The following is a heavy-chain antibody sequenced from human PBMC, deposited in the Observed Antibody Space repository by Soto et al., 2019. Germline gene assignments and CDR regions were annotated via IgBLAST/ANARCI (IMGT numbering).Heavy chain of an antibody. V-gene: IGHV1-18*01. J-gene: IGHJ6*02. D-gene: IGHD5-12*01. CDR3: ARLGLATIVDYYYYGMDV. CDR2: ISAYNGNT. CDR1: GYTFTSYG. Sequence: ASVKVSCTASGYTFTSYGISWVRQAPGQGLEWMGWISAYNGNTNYAQKLQGRVTMTTDTSTSTAYMELRSLRSDDTAVYYCARLGLATIVDYYYYGMDVWGQGTTVTVSS.